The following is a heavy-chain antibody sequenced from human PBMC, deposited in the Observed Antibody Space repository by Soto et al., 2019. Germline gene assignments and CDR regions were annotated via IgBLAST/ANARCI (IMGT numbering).Heavy chain of an antibody. CDR2: IYPGDSDT. Sequence: GESLKISCNGSGYTFTDYWIGWVRQLPGKGLEWMGIIYPGDSDTRYSPSFQGHVTITVDKSTSTAYLQWNPLKASDTAMYFFARHINNFPYYYHALGVRGQGTTVTVSS. CDR1: GYTFTDYW. J-gene: IGHJ6*02. CDR3: ARHINNFPYYYHALGV. V-gene: IGHV5-51*01.